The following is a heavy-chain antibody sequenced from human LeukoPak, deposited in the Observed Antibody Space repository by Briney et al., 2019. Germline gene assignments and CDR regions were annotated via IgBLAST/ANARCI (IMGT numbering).Heavy chain of an antibody. CDR2: VSYLGNDK. CDR1: GFTFNKYA. Sequence: GGSLRLSCAASGFTFNKYAMHWVRQAPGKGLEWVAVVSYLGNDKFYADSVKGRFTISKDNFNNTVYLEINSLRSEDTAVYYCARPLERRLIHYFDFWGPGTLVTVSS. D-gene: IGHD6-25*01. J-gene: IGHJ4*02. CDR3: ARPLERRLIHYFDF. V-gene: IGHV3-30-3*01.